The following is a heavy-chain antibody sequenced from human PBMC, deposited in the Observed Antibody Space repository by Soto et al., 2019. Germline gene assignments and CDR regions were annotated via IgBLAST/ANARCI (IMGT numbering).Heavy chain of an antibody. CDR3: ARIESIARNWFDP. V-gene: IGHV5-10-1*01. CDR2: IDPVDSYA. J-gene: IGHJ5*02. D-gene: IGHD6-13*01. Sequence: GESLKISCKGSRFSFTNYWISWVRQVPGRGLEWMGNIDPVDSYANYSPSFQGHVTFSVDTSISTAYLQWSSLKASDTAMYFCARIESIARNWFDPWGQGTLVTVSS. CDR1: RFSFTNYW.